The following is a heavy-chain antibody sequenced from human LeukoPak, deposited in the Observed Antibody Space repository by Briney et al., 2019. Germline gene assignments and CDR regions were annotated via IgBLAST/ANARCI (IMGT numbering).Heavy chain of an antibody. V-gene: IGHV1-18*01. CDR3: ARDLKRGYSSGRYSWGTGSSNDY. CDR1: GYTFSSYG. CDR2: ISAYNGNT. D-gene: IGHD6-19*01. J-gene: IGHJ4*02. Sequence: ASVKVSCKASGYTFSSYGISWVRQAPGQGLEWMGWISAYNGNTNYAQNLQGRVTMTTDTSTSTAYMELRSLRSDDTAVYYCARDLKRGYSSGRYSWGTGSSNDYWGQGTLVTVSS.